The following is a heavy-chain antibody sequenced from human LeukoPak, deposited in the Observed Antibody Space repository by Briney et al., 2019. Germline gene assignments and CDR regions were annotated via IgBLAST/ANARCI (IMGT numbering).Heavy chain of an antibody. J-gene: IGHJ4*02. CDR1: GYTFTTYG. D-gene: IGHD2-2*01. V-gene: IGHV1-46*01. CDR3: ARGYCSSTSCHPFDY. Sequence: ASVKVSCKASGYTFTTYGISWVRQAPGQGLEWMGIINPSGGSTSYAQKFQGRVTMTRDTSTSTVYMELSSLRSEDTAVYYCARGYCSSTSCHPFDYWGQGTLVTVSS. CDR2: INPSGGST.